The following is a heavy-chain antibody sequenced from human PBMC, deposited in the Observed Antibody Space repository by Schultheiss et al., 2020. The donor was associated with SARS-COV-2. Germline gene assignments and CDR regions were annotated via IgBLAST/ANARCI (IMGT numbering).Heavy chain of an antibody. CDR2: IWYDGSNK. CDR3: AKGQGRYCSGGSCNSVDY. Sequence: GGSLRLSCAASGFTVSSNYMSWVRQAPGKGLEWVAVIWYDGSNKYYADSVKGRFTISRDNAKNSLYLQMNSLRAEDTAVYYCAKGQGRYCSGGSCNSVDYWGQGTLVTVSS. D-gene: IGHD2-15*01. J-gene: IGHJ4*02. CDR1: GFTVSSNY. V-gene: IGHV3-33*03.